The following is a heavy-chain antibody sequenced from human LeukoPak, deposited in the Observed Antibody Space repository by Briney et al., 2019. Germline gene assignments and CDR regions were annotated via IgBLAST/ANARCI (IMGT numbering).Heavy chain of an antibody. CDR1: GFTFSTYT. CDR2: ISSNGYYV. V-gene: IGHV3-21*01. J-gene: IGHJ3*02. Sequence: GGSLRLSCAASGFTFSTYTINWVRQAPGKGLEWVSSISSNGYYVYYAGSVRGRFTISRDNAKNSLYLQMNSLRAEDTALYYCAREGLRTERSDTDAFDIWGQGTMVTVSS. D-gene: IGHD3-3*01. CDR3: AREGLRTERSDTDAFDI.